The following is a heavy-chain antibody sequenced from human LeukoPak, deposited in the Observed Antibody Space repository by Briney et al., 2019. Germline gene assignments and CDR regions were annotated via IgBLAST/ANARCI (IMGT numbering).Heavy chain of an antibody. Sequence: SQTLSLTCDISGDSVSSNSAAWNWTRQSPLRGLEWLGRTYYRSKWYNDYAVSVKSRITINPDTSKNQFSLKLSSVTAADTAVYYCAREGDSSSVGWFDPWGQGTLVTVSS. CDR3: AREGDSSSVGWFDP. CDR1: GDSVSSNSAA. CDR2: TYYRSKWYN. J-gene: IGHJ5*02. V-gene: IGHV6-1*01. D-gene: IGHD6-13*01.